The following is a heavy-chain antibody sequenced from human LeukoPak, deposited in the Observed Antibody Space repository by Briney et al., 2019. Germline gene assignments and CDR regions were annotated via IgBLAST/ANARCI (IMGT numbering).Heavy chain of an antibody. Sequence: GGSLRLSCAASGFTFTSYAMSWVRQAPGKGLEWVSAISGSGDRTHYADSVKGRFTVSRENAKNSLYLQMNSLKPDDTAVYYCTPVSYDRADWGQGTLVTVSS. CDR3: TPVSYDRAD. J-gene: IGHJ4*02. CDR2: ISGSGDRT. D-gene: IGHD3-22*01. V-gene: IGHV3-23*01. CDR1: GFTFTSYA.